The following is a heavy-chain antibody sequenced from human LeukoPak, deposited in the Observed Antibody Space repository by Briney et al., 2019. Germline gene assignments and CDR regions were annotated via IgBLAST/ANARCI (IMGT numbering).Heavy chain of an antibody. D-gene: IGHD2-21*02. CDR2: ISHSGST. CDR3: ARELSGGDYAY. CDR1: GSSISSGYF. J-gene: IGHJ4*02. V-gene: IGHV4-38-2*02. Sequence: SETLSLTCAVSGSSISSGYFWGWIRQPPGKGLEWIGSISHSGSTFYNPSLKSRVTISIDTSKNQFSLKMTSVTAADTAVYYCARELSGGDYAYWGQGTPVTVSS.